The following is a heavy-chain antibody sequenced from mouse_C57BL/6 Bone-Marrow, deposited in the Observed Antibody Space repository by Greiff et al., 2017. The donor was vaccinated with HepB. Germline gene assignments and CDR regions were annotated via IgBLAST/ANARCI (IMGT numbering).Heavy chain of an antibody. V-gene: IGHV1-50*01. CDR1: GYTFTSYW. J-gene: IGHJ1*03. CDR2: IDPSDSYT. CDR3: ARGGYDNWYFDV. D-gene: IGHD2-3*01. Sequence: VQLQQPGAELVKPGASVKLSCKASGYTFTSYWMQWVKQRPGQGLEWIGEIDPSDSYTNYNQKFKGKATLTVDTSSSTAYMQLSSLTSEDSAVYYCARGGYDNWYFDVWGTGTTVTVSS.